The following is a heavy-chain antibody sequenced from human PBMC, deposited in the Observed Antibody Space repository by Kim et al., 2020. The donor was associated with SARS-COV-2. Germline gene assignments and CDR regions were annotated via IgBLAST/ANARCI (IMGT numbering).Heavy chain of an antibody. CDR3: VRDHPIDDYGDYGYYFDY. CDR1: GGSISSYY. V-gene: IGHV4-59*01. D-gene: IGHD4-17*01. CDR2: IYYSGST. J-gene: IGHJ4*02. Sequence: SETLSLTCTVSGGSISSYYWSWIRQPPGKGLEWIGYIYYSGSTNYNPSLKSRVTISVDTSKNQFSLKLSSVTAADTAVYYCVRDHPIDDYGDYGYYFDYWGQGTLVTVSS.